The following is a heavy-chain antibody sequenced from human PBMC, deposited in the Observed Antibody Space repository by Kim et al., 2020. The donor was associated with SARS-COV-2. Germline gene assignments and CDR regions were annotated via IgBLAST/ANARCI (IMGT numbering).Heavy chain of an antibody. J-gene: IGHJ4*02. CDR1: GFTFSSYA. CDR2: ISGSGGST. CDR3: AICPTYYYDSSGHRFDY. D-gene: IGHD3-22*01. V-gene: IGHV3-23*01. Sequence: GGSLRLSCAASGFTFSSYAMSWVRQAPGKGLEWVSAISGSGGSTYYADSVKGRFTISRDNSKNTLYLQMNSLRAEDTAVYYCAICPTYYYDSSGHRFDYWGQGTLVTVSS.